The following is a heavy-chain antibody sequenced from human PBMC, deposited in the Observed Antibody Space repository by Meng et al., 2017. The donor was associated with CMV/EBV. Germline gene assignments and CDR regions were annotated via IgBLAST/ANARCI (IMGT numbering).Heavy chain of an antibody. Sequence: SETLSLTCTVSGGSISSSSYYWGWIRQPPGKGLEWIGSIYYSGSTYYNPSLKSRVTISVDTSKNQFSLKLSSVTAADTAVYYCARHKGASSSWRGGFDYWGQGTLVTAS. V-gene: IGHV4-39*01. J-gene: IGHJ4*02. CDR1: GGSISSSSYY. CDR3: ARHKGASSSWRGGFDY. CDR2: IYYSGST. D-gene: IGHD6-13*01.